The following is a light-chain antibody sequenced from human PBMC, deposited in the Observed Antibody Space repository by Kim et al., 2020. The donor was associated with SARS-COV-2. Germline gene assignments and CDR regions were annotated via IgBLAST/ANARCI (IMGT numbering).Light chain of an antibody. Sequence: EIVMTQSQATLSVSPGERATLSCRASQSVTSKLAWYQQKPGQPPRLFIYGASTRATGIPARFSGSGSGTEFTLTINSMQSEDFAVYYCQQFNNWPYTFGQVTKLEI. CDR2: GAS. V-gene: IGKV3-15*01. CDR3: QQFNNWPYT. J-gene: IGKJ2*01. CDR1: QSVTSK.